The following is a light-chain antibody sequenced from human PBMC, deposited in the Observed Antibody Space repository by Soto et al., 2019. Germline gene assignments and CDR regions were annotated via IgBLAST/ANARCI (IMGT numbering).Light chain of an antibody. J-gene: IGKJ4*01. V-gene: IGKV3-11*01. Sequence: EIVLTQSPTTLSSSPGEWATLSCRASQNIGYFLAWYQQKPGQAPRLLIYDASNRATDIPARFSGSGSGTDFTLTIGSLEPEDLATYYCQQRSGWPLTFGGGTKVEI. CDR3: QQRSGWPLT. CDR2: DAS. CDR1: QNIGYF.